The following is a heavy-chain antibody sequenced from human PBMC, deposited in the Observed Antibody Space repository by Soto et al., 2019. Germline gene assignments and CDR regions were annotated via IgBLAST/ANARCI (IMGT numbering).Heavy chain of an antibody. D-gene: IGHD3-16*01. V-gene: IGHV4-39*01. CDR3: ASARGVLGEFPY. CDR1: GGSISSSSYY. J-gene: IGHJ4*02. CDR2: IYYSGST. Sequence: LSLTCTVSGGSISSSSYYWGWIRQPPGKRLEWIGSIYYSGSTYYNPSLKSRVTISVDTSKNQFSLKLSSVTAADTAVYYCASARGVLGEFPYWGQGTLVTVSS.